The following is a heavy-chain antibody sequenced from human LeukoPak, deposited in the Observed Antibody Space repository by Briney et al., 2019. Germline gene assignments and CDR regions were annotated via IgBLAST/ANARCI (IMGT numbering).Heavy chain of an antibody. CDR1: GGSISSGSYY. Sequence: SETLSLTCTVSGGSISSGSYYWSWIRQPAGKGLEWIGRIYTSGSTNYNPSLKSRVIISVDTSKNQFSLKLSSVTAADTAVYYCASVTIAAAGSPLDYWGQGTLVTVSS. V-gene: IGHV4-61*02. D-gene: IGHD6-13*01. CDR2: IYTSGST. J-gene: IGHJ4*02. CDR3: ASVTIAAAGSPLDY.